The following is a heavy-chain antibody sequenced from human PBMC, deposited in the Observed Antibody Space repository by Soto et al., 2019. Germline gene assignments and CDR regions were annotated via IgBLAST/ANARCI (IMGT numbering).Heavy chain of an antibody. J-gene: IGHJ4*02. CDR2: IYSDDST. Sequence: QPGGSLRLSCAASGFTVSRNYMNWVRQAPGKGLAWVSVIYSDDSTYYADSVKGRFTISRDISKNTLYLQMNSLREEDTAVYYCVTGSIKPPVYWGQGTLVTVSS. CDR1: GFTVSRNY. CDR3: VTGSIKPPVY. D-gene: IGHD3-9*01. V-gene: IGHV3-53*01.